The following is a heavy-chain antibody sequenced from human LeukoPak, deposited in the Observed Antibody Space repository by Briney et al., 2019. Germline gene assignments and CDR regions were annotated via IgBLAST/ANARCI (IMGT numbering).Heavy chain of an antibody. CDR1: GFTFSNYA. Sequence: PGGSLRLSCAASGFTFSNYAMSWVCQAPGKGLEWVSSINGRGGSTYYADSVKGRFTISRDNSKNTLYLQMNSLRAEDTAVYYCAKARTLFGGATVDFDYWGQGTLVTVSS. J-gene: IGHJ4*02. V-gene: IGHV3-23*01. D-gene: IGHD3-16*01. CDR2: INGRGGST. CDR3: AKARTLFGGATVDFDY.